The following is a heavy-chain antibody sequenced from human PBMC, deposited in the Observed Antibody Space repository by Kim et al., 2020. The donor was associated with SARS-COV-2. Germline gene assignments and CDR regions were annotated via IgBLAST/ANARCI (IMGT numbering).Heavy chain of an antibody. CDR1: GFIFSNYA. CDR3: VKDNYGMDV. J-gene: IGHJ6*02. CDR2: IHGPGDST. V-gene: IGHV3-64D*08. Sequence: GGSLRLSCSVSGFIFSNYAMEWVRQPPGKGLEYVATIHGPGDSTHYADSVKGRFTVSRDNSKNILYLHMSSLITEDTGVYYCVKDNYGMDVWGQGTTVTVSS.